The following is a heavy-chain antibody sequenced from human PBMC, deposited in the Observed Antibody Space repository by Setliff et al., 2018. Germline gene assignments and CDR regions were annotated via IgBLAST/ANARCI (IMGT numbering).Heavy chain of an antibody. CDR2: ISAYNGNT. V-gene: IGHV1-18*01. CDR3: ARDRIPSSSWYGLNWFDP. D-gene: IGHD6-13*01. CDR1: GYTFTSYG. Sequence: ASVKVSCKASGYTFTSYGISWVRQAPGQGLEWMGWISAYNGNTNYAQKLQGRVTITTDESTSTAYMELSSLRSEDTAVYYCARDRIPSSSWYGLNWFDPWGQGTLVTVSS. J-gene: IGHJ5*02.